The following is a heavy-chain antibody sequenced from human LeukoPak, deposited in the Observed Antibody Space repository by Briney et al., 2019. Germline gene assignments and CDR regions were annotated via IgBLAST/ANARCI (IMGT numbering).Heavy chain of an antibody. CDR3: ARDLGYSSSWTRWFDP. CDR2: ISSSSTI. CDR1: GFTFSSYR. J-gene: IGHJ5*02. V-gene: IGHV3-48*01. D-gene: IGHD6-13*01. Sequence: GGSLRLSCAASGFTFSSYRMNWVRQAPGKGLEWVSYISSSSTIYYADSVKGRFTISRDNAKNSLYLQMNSLRAEDTAVYYCARDLGYSSSWTRWFDPWGQGTLVTVSS.